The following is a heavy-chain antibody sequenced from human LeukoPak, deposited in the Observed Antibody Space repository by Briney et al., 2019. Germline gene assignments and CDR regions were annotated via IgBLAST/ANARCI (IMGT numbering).Heavy chain of an antibody. CDR3: ARTSGSGSEGGWFDP. V-gene: IGHV1-69*02. D-gene: IGHD3-10*01. Sequence: ASVKVSYKASGGTFSSYTISWVRQAPGQGLEWMGRIIPILGIANYAQKFQGRVTITADKSTSTAYMELSSLRSEDTAVYYCARTSGSGSEGGWFDPWGQGTLVTVSS. J-gene: IGHJ5*02. CDR1: GGTFSSYT. CDR2: IIPILGIA.